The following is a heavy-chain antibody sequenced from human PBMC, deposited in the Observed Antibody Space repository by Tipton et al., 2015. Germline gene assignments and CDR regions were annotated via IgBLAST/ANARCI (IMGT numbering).Heavy chain of an antibody. CDR2: IYYSGST. D-gene: IGHD6-19*01. Sequence: TLSLTCTVSGDSLRSSDWWHWVRQTPGKGLEWIGSIYYSGSTYYNPSLKSRVTISVDTSKNQFSLKLSSVTAADTAVYYCARQSGESSGWPSAFDIWGQGTMVTVSS. CDR1: GDSLRSSDW. V-gene: IGHV4-39*01. CDR3: ARQSGESSGWPSAFDI. J-gene: IGHJ3*02.